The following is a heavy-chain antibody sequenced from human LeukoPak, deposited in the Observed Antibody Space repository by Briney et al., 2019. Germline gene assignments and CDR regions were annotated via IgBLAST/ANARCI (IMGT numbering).Heavy chain of an antibody. V-gene: IGHV3-7*01. CDR2: IKQDGSEK. D-gene: IGHD4-17*01. CDR1: GFTFSSYW. Sequence: PGGSLRLSCAASGFTFSSYWMNWVRQAPGKGLEWVANIKQDGSEKYYVDSVKGRFTISRDNAKSSLYPQMNSLRAKDTAVYYCATDATVTTFDYWGQGTLVTVSS. J-gene: IGHJ4*02. CDR3: ATDATVTTFDY.